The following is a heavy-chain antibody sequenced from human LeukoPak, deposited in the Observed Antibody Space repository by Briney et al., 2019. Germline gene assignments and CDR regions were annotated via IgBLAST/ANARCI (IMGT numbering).Heavy chain of an antibody. CDR1: GESFSGYY. Sequence: PSETLSLTCAVYGESFSGYYWSWIRQPPGKGLTWIGEINHGGSINYNPSLKSRVTISLDTSKSQFSLKLSSVTAADTAVYYCARGKYDSGGYYLDYWGQGTLVTVSS. J-gene: IGHJ4*02. V-gene: IGHV4-34*01. D-gene: IGHD3-22*01. CDR2: INHGGSI. CDR3: ARGKYDSGGYYLDY.